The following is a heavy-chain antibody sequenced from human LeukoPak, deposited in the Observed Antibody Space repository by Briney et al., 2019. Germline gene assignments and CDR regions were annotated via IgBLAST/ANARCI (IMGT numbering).Heavy chain of an antibody. V-gene: IGHV4-59*01. CDR3: ARVAGYGVQLWFFDY. J-gene: IGHJ4*02. CDR2: IYYSGST. CDR1: GGSISSYY. Sequence: SETLSLTCTVPGGSISSYYWSWIRQPPGKGLEWIGYIYYSGSTNYNPSLKSRVTISVDTSKNQFSLKLSSVTAADTAVYYCARVAGYGVQLWFFDYWGQGTLVTVSS. D-gene: IGHD5-18*01.